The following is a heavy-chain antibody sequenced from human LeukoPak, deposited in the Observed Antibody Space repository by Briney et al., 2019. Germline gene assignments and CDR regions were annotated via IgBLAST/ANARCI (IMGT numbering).Heavy chain of an antibody. CDR3: ARSTVVVITYYYMDV. CDR1: GGTFSSYA. J-gene: IGHJ6*03. V-gene: IGHV1-69*06. D-gene: IGHD3-22*01. Sequence: SVKVSCKASGGTFSSYAISWVRQAPGQGLEWMGGIIPIFGTANYAQKFQGRVTITADKSTSTAYMELSSLRSEDTAVYYCARSTVVVITYYYMDVWGKGTTVTVSS. CDR2: IIPIFGTA.